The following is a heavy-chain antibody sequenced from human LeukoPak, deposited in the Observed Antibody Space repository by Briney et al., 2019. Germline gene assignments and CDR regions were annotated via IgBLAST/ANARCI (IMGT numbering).Heavy chain of an antibody. CDR3: ARAYCSSITCFE. Sequence: GGSLRLSXAASGFIVSRYSMTWVRQAPGKGLEWVSSISTSYSGIYYADSVKGRFTISRDNAKNSLYLQMDSLRADDTAVYYCARAYCSSITCFEWGQGTLVTVSS. J-gene: IGHJ4*02. CDR2: ISTSYSGI. CDR1: GFIVSRYS. D-gene: IGHD2-2*01. V-gene: IGHV3-48*01.